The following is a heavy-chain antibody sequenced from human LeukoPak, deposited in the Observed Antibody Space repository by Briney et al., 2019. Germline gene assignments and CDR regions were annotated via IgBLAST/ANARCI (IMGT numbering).Heavy chain of an antibody. CDR2: IYTSGRT. J-gene: IGHJ4*02. V-gene: IGHV4-61*02. CDR1: GGSISSGSYY. D-gene: IGHD2-2*01. Sequence: SQTLSLTCTVSGGSISSGSYYWSWIRQPAGKGLEWIGRIYTSGRTNYNPSLKSRVTISVDTSKNQFSLTLSSVTAADTAVYYCARVARCTSCFDVDYWGQGTLVTVSS. CDR3: ARVARCTSCFDVDY.